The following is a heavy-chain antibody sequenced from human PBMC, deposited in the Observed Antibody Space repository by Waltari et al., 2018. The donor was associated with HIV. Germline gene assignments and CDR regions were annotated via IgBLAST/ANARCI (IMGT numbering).Heavy chain of an antibody. J-gene: IGHJ3*01. D-gene: IGHD2-15*01. V-gene: IGHV1-69*01. Sequence: QVQLVQSGAEMKMPESSVKVSCKASGGGFGSYTISWVRQAPGQGLEWMGGIIPKFGATPFAQKFQGRVTISANESTSTVYLELTSLRSDDTAVYYCARGGCSGRTCYSKSFDLWGQGTKVTVSS. CDR1: GGGFGSYT. CDR3: ARGGCSGRTCYSKSFDL. CDR2: IIPKFGAT.